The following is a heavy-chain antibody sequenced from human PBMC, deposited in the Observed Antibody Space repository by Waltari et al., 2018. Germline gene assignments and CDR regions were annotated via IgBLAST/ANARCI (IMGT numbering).Heavy chain of an antibody. D-gene: IGHD3-22*01. Sequence: QVQLQQWGAGLLKPSETLSLTCAVYGGSFSGYYWSWLRQPPGKGLEWIGAINHSGSTNYNPSPNSRVPIPVHTSNNQFSLKLSSVTAADTAVYYCARGFGDYYDSSGSFDYWGQGTLVTVSS. V-gene: IGHV4-34*01. CDR1: GGSFSGYY. CDR2: INHSGST. CDR3: ARGFGDYYDSSGSFDY. J-gene: IGHJ4*02.